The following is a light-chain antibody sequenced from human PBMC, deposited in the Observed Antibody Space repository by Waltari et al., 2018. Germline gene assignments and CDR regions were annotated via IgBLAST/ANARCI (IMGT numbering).Light chain of an antibody. V-gene: IGLV4-69*01. J-gene: IGLJ3*02. CDR3: QTGGHGTWV. Sequence: QLVLTQAPSASASLGASVKLPCTMSSGHSTHVVARLQQQTEKGPRFLMRVNSDGSHTKGDEIPDRFSGSSTGAERYLTISSLQYEEETDYYCQTGGHGTWVFGGGTKLTVL. CDR1: SGHSTHV. CDR2: VNSDGSH.